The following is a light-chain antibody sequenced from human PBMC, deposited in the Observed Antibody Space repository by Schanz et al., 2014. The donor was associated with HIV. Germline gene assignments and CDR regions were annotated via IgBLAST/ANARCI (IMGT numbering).Light chain of an antibody. CDR2: GNS. Sequence: QSVLTQPPSVSGAPGQRVTISCTGSSSNIGAGYDVHWYQQLPGTAPKVLIYGNSNRPSGVPDRFSGSKSGTSASLAITGLQAEDEADYYCLSYDRSLSGPYLFGTGTKLTVL. CDR3: LSYDRSLSGPYL. V-gene: IGLV1-40*01. J-gene: IGLJ1*01. CDR1: SSNIGAGYD.